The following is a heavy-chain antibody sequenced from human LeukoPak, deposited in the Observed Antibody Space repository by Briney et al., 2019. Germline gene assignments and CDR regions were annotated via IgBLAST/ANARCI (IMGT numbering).Heavy chain of an antibody. D-gene: IGHD6-6*01. J-gene: IGHJ3*01. Sequence: SETLSLTSTVSAGSISSYYWTWIRQPSGKGLEWIGDIYITGSTNYNPYLKRRVTISVDTCKNQFSLRLSSVTAADTAVYYCARVSIGETSYDDTDVWGLRTMVTVSS. V-gene: IGHV4-59*13. CDR2: IYITGST. CDR3: ARVSIGETSYDDTDV. CDR1: AGSISSYY.